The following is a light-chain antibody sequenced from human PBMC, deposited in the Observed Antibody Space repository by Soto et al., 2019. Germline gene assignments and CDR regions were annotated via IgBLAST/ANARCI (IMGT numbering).Light chain of an antibody. J-gene: IGKJ4*01. V-gene: IGKV3-15*01. CDR3: QHYNNWPPLT. Sequence: EIVMTQSPATLSVSPGERATLSCRASQSVSSNLAWYQQKPGQAPRLLIYGASTRATGIPARFSGSGSGTEFTLTISSXQSEDFXVYXXQHYNNWPPLTFGGGTKVEIK. CDR2: GAS. CDR1: QSVSSN.